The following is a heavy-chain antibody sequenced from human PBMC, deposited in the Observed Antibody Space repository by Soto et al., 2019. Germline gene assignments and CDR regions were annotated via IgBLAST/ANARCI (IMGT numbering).Heavy chain of an antibody. CDR1: GFSFSNYG. Sequence: QVQLVESGGGVVQPGRSLRLSCAVSGFSFSNYGMHWVRQAPGKGLEWVAVIWSDGSNKYYADSVKGRFTVSRDNSKKTLYLQMNSLRAEDTAVYYCARRGSGTYSIDYWGQGTLVTVSS. V-gene: IGHV3-33*01. CDR2: IWSDGSNK. CDR3: ARRGSGTYSIDY. J-gene: IGHJ4*02. D-gene: IGHD1-26*01.